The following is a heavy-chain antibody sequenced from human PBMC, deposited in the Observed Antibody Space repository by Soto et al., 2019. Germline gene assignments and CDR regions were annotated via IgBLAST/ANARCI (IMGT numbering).Heavy chain of an antibody. V-gene: IGHV4-34*01. CDR2: INHRGST. CDR1: GGSFSGYY. CDR3: ANTGDYHYAGFDS. D-gene: IGHD4-17*01. J-gene: IGHJ4*02. Sequence: PSETLSLTCAVYGGSFSGYYWSWIRQPPGKGLEWIGEINHRGSTNYNPSLKSRVTISVDTSKNQFSLKLSSVTAADTAVYYCANTGDYHYAGFDSWGQGTLVTVSS.